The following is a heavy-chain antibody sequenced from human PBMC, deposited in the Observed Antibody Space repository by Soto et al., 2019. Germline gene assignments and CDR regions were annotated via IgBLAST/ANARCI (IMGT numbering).Heavy chain of an antibody. Sequence: PSETLSLTCTVSGGSISSSSYYWGWIRQPPGKEREWIGSIYYSGSTNYNPSLKIRVTISVDTSKNQFSLKLSSVTAADTAVYYCASELSSCGGDCYSEDDAFDIWGQGTMVTVSS. J-gene: IGHJ3*02. V-gene: IGHV4-39*07. CDR3: ASELSSCGGDCYSEDDAFDI. D-gene: IGHD2-21*02. CDR1: GGSISSSSYY. CDR2: IYYSGST.